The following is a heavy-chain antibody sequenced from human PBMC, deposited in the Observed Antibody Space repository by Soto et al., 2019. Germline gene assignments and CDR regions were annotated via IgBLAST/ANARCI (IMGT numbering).Heavy chain of an antibody. J-gene: IGHJ6*03. V-gene: IGHV1-46*03. D-gene: IGHD6-6*01. Sequence: QVQLVQSGAEVKKPGASVKVSCKASGYTFINYYIHWVRQAPAQGLEWMGVINPNGGSTVYAQTFPCRVTLTRDTSTSTVYVELSSLRSDDTAVYFCVRATAARQRDYSYHYYLHIWGTGTTVTVSS. CDR2: INPNGGST. CDR1: GYTFINYY. CDR3: VRATAARQRDYSYHYYLHI.